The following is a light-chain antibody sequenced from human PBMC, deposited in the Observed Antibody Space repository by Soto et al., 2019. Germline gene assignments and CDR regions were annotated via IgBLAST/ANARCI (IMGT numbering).Light chain of an antibody. CDR2: DAS. CDR3: QQYNSFPLT. V-gene: IGKV1-5*01. Sequence: DIQMTQSPSTLSASVGDRVTITCRASQSISNWLAWYQQTPGKAPKVLIFDASSLVSGVPSRFSGSGSGTDFTLTISSLQPADFGTYYCQQYNSFPLTFGGGTKVDIK. J-gene: IGKJ4*01. CDR1: QSISNW.